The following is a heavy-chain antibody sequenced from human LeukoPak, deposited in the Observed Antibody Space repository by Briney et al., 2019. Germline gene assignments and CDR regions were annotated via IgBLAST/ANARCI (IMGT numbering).Heavy chain of an antibody. CDR1: GFTFSSFE. CDR2: ISSGGSSI. J-gene: IGHJ4*02. Sequence: GGSLRLSCAASGFTFSSFEMNWVRQAPGKGLEWVSYISSGGSSIYYADSVKGQFTISRDNAQNSLYLQMNSLRAEDTAVYYCARVQRGFFDYWGQGTLVTVSS. V-gene: IGHV3-48*03. D-gene: IGHD3-10*01. CDR3: ARVQRGFFDY.